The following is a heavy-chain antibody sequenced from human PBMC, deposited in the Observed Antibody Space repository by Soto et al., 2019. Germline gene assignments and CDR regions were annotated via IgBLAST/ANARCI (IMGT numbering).Heavy chain of an antibody. D-gene: IGHD2-15*01. J-gene: IGHJ4*02. CDR3: ARQVKVGGRSGGSWDY. CDR1: GGSISSSSYY. Sequence: QLQLQESGPGLVKPSETLSLTCTVSGGSISSSSYYWGWIRQPPGKGLEWIGSIYYSGSTYYNPSLKSRVTISVDTSKNQFSLKLSSVTAADTAVYYCARQVKVGGRSGGSWDYWGQGTLVTVSS. V-gene: IGHV4-39*01. CDR2: IYYSGST.